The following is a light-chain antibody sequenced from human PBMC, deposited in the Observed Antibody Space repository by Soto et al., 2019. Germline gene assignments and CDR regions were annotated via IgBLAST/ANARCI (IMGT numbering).Light chain of an antibody. CDR1: SSNIGAGYD. Sequence: VVTQPPSVSGAPGQRVTISCTGSSSNIGAGYDVHWYQQLPGTAPKLLIYGNSNRPSGVPDRFSGSKSGTSASLAITGLQAEDEADYYCQSYDSSLSGSVFGGGTTLTVL. CDR2: GNS. J-gene: IGLJ2*01. V-gene: IGLV1-40*01. CDR3: QSYDSSLSGSV.